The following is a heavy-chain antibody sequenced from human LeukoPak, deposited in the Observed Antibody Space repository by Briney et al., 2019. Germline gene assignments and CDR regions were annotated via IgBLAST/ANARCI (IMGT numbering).Heavy chain of an antibody. CDR1: GYTFTSYY. CDR3: ARSPYSGSYYVY. CDR2: INPSGGST. Sequence: ASVKVSCKASGYTFTSYYMHWVRQAPGQGLEWMGIINPSGGSTSYAQKFQGRVTITRDTSASTAYMELSSLRSEDTAVYYCARSPYSGSYYVYWGQGTLVTVSS. V-gene: IGHV1-46*01. J-gene: IGHJ4*02. D-gene: IGHD1-26*01.